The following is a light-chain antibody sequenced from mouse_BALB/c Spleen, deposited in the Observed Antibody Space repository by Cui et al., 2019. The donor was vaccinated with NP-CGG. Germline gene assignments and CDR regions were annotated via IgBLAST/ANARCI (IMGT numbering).Light chain of an antibody. CDR3: ALWYSNHWV. Sequence: AVVTQAYALTTPPGETVTLTCRSSIGAVTTSNYANWVQEKPDHLFTGLIGGTNNRPPGVPARFSGSLIGDKAALTITGAQTEDEAIYFCALWYSNHWVFGGGTKLTVL. CDR2: GTN. J-gene: IGLJ1*01. CDR1: IGAVTTSNY. V-gene: IGLV1*01.